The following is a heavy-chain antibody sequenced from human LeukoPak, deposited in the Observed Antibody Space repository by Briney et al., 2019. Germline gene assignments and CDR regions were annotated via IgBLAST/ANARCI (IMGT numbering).Heavy chain of an antibody. D-gene: IGHD1-26*01. V-gene: IGHV3-30-3*01. CDR1: GSTFSSYA. CDR2: ISYDGSNK. J-gene: IGHJ4*02. CDR3: ARGPEWEPYYFDY. Sequence: GGSLRLSCAASGSTFSSYAMHWVRQAPGNGLEWVAVISYDGSNKNYADSVKGRFTISRDNSKNTLYLQMNSLRAEDTAVYYCARGPEWEPYYFDYWGQGTLVTVSS.